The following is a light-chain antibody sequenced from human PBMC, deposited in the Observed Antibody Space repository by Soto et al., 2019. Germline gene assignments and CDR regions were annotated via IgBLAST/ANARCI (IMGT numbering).Light chain of an antibody. Sequence: MVLTQSPGTLSLSPGERATLSCRASQALQRSFLAWYQHKPGQSPRLLSSGVSSRAAGVPDRFSGSGSGTDFTLTISRLEPQDSAVYFCQQYDHSPRTFGQGTKVEI. CDR1: QALQRSF. V-gene: IGKV3-20*01. CDR3: QQYDHSPRT. CDR2: GVS. J-gene: IGKJ1*01.